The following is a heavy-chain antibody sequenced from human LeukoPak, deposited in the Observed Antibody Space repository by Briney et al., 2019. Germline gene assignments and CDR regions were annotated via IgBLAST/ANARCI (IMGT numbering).Heavy chain of an antibody. D-gene: IGHD1-14*01. V-gene: IGHV1-2*06. CDR2: IILNNGAT. CDR3: ATDGGNHNFDY. J-gene: IGHJ4*02. CDR1: GFTFTDYY. Sequence: VASVRVSCKASGFTFTDYYLHWVRQAPGQGLEWMGRIILNNGATNYAQKFQGRVTLTRDTSISTAYMELSRQTSDDTAVYYCATDGGNHNFDYWGQGTLVTVSS.